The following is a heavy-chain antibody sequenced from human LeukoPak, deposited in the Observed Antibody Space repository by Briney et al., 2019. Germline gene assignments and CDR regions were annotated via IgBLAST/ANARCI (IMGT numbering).Heavy chain of an antibody. CDR2: IYYSGST. CDR1: GGPISSGGYY. D-gene: IGHD3-10*01. J-gene: IGHJ4*02. CDR3: ARRNGGSGRGYFDY. Sequence: PSETLSLTCTVSGGPISSGGYYWSWIRQHPGKGLEWIGYIYYSGSTYYNPSLKSRVTISVDTSKNQFSLKLSSVTAADTAVYYCARRNGGSGRGYFDYWGQGTLVTVSS. V-gene: IGHV4-31*03.